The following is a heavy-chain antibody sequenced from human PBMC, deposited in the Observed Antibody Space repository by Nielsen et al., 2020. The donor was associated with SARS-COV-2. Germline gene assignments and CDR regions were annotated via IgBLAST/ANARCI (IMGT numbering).Heavy chain of an antibody. D-gene: IGHD3-22*01. CDR2: INPSGGST. J-gene: IGHJ4*02. CDR3: ARDPGGAGYYDSSGYYFDY. Sequence: ASVKVSCKASGYTFTGYYMHWVRQAPGQGLEWMGIINPSGGSTSYAQKFQGRVTMTRDTSTSTVYMELSSLRSEDTAVYYCARDPGGAGYYDSSGYYFDYWGQGTLVTVSS. V-gene: IGHV1-46*01. CDR1: GYTFTGYY.